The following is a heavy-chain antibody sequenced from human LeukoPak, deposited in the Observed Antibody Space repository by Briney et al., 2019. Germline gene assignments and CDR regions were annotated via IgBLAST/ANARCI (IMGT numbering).Heavy chain of an antibody. D-gene: IGHD5-18*01. CDR1: GYTFTGYY. J-gene: IGHJ5*02. CDR3: ARDPGLQLSQNWFDP. V-gene: IGHV1-2*02. Sequence: ASVKVSCKASGYTFTGYYIHWVRQAPGQGLECMGWINPNSGVTNYAQKFQGRVTITADKSTSTAYMELSSLRSEDTAVYYCARDPGLQLSQNWFDPWGQGTLVTVSS. CDR2: INPNSGVT.